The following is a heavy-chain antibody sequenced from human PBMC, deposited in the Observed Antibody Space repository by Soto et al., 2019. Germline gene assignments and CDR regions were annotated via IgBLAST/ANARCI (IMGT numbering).Heavy chain of an antibody. CDR2: ISANNGNT. CDR3: AREYSGSPESFDY. CDR1: GGTFSSYT. V-gene: IGHV1-18*01. D-gene: IGHD1-26*01. J-gene: IGHJ4*02. Sequence: ASVKVSCKDSGGTFSSYTISWVRQAPGQGLEWMGRISANNGNTNYAQKLQGRVTMTTDTSTSTAYMELRSLRSDDTAVYYCAREYSGSPESFDYWGQGTLVTVS.